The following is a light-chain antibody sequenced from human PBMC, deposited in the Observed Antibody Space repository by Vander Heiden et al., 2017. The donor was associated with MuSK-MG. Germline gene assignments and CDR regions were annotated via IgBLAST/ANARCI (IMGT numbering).Light chain of an antibody. V-gene: IGKV1-33*01. J-gene: IGKJ5*01. CDR3: QQYDNLPT. CDR1: QDISNY. CDR2: DAS. Sequence: DIQMTQSPSSLSASVGDRVTITCQASQDISNYLNWYQQKPGKAPKLLIYDASNLETGVPSRFSGSGSGTDFTFTISSLQPEDIATYYCQQYDNLPTFGHGTRLDIK.